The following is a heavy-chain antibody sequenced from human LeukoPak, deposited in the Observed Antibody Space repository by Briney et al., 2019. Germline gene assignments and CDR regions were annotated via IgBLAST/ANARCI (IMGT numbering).Heavy chain of an antibody. CDR1: GGSVSSGDYY. J-gene: IGHJ4*02. D-gene: IGHD1-26*01. CDR3: ARKGGSYYYFHY. V-gene: IGHV4-31*03. CDR2: IYHSGST. Sequence: SETLSLTCTVSGGSVSSGDYYWTWIRQLPGKGLEWIGYIYHSGSTYYNPSLRSRVTMSVDTSQNQFSLKLTSVTAADTAVYYCARKGGSYYYFHYWGQETLVTVSS.